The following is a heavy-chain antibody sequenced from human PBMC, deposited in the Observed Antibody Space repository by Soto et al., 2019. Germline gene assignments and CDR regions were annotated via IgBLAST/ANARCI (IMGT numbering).Heavy chain of an antibody. Sequence: GGSLRLSCAASGFTFSSYGMHWVRQAPGKGLEWVAVIWYDGSNKYYADSAKGRFTISRDNSKNTLYLQMNSLRAEDTAVYYCARARGSGWYRVDYWGQGTLVTVSS. CDR3: ARARGSGWYRVDY. CDR1: GFTFSSYG. J-gene: IGHJ4*02. CDR2: IWYDGSNK. V-gene: IGHV3-33*01. D-gene: IGHD6-19*01.